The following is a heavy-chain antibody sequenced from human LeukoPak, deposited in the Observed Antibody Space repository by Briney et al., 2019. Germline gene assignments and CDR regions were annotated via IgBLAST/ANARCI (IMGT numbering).Heavy chain of an antibody. CDR3: AREDSYYYGSGSYPFDY. J-gene: IGHJ4*02. D-gene: IGHD3-10*01. V-gene: IGHV3-23*01. CDR1: GFTFSHYA. Sequence: GGSLRLSCTASGFTFSHYAMNWVRQAPGKGLEWVSGISGSSGSTYYADSVKGRFTISRDNSKNTLYLQMNSLRAEDTAVYYCAREDSYYYGSGSYPFDYWGQGTLVTVSS. CDR2: ISGSSGST.